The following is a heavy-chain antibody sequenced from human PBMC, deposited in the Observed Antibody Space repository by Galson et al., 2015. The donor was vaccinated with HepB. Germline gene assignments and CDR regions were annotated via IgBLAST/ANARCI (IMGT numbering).Heavy chain of an antibody. D-gene: IGHD3-3*01. CDR2: ISTSSSYT. CDR1: GFTFSDYY. V-gene: IGHV3-11*05. Sequence: SLRLSCAASGFTFSDYYMSWIRQAPGKGLEWVSYISTSSSYTNYADSVKGRFTISRDNAKNSLYLQMNSLRAEDTAVYYCARGTYDFWSGYPNYYYYGMDVWGQGTTVTVSS. CDR3: ARGTYDFWSGYPNYYYYGMDV. J-gene: IGHJ6*02.